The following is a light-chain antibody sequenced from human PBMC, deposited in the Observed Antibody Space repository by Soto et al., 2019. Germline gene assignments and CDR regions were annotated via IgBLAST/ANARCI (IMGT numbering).Light chain of an antibody. J-gene: IGLJ3*02. V-gene: IGLV2-23*02. CDR3: CSYAGSSTLL. CDR1: SSDIGSYNL. CDR2: AVS. Sequence: QSALTQPASVSGSPGQSITVSCTRTSSDIGSYNLVSWYQHHPGKAPKLMIYAVSKRPSGVSSRFSGSKSGNTASLTISGLQAEDEADYFCCSYAGSSTLLFGGGTKVTVL.